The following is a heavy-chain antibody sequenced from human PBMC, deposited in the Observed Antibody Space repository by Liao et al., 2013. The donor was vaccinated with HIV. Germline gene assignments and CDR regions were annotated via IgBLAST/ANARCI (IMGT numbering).Heavy chain of an antibody. CDR3: ARVQWXPAPNWYSDL. CDR1: GGSINSYY. J-gene: IGHJ2*01. D-gene: IGHD1-26*01. CDR2: IFNSGTT. V-gene: IGHV4-59*01. Sequence: QVQLQESGPGLVKPSETLSLTCTVSGGSINSYYWSWIRQPPGKGLEWIGYIFNSGTTNYHPSLRSRVTISVDTSKSQFSLNLTSVTAADTAVYYCARVQWXPAPNWYSDLWGRGTLVIVSS.